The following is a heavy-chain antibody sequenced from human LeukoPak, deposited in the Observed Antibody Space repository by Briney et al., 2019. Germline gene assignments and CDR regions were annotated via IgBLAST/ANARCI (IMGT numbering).Heavy chain of an antibody. Sequence: PGGSLRLSCAASGFTFSSYGMHWVRQAPGKGLEWVAVIWYDGSNKYYADSVKGRFTISRDNSKNTLYLQMNSLRAEDTAVYYCARDGVPHFIAARLKFPGMDVWGQGTTVTVSS. V-gene: IGHV3-33*01. J-gene: IGHJ6*02. CDR3: ARDGVPHFIAARLKFPGMDV. CDR1: GFTFSSYG. D-gene: IGHD6-6*01. CDR2: IWYDGSNK.